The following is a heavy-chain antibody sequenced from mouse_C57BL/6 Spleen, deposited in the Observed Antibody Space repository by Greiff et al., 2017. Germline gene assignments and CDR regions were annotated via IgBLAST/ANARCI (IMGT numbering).Heavy chain of an antibody. J-gene: IGHJ4*01. Sequence: VQLQQSGPGLVKPSQSLSLTCSVTGYSITSGYYWNWIRQFPGNKLEWMGYISYDGSNNYNPSLKNRISFTRDPSKNQFFLKLNSVTTEDTATYYCARDRGYAMDGWGKGTSVTVSS. V-gene: IGHV3-6*01. D-gene: IGHD3-1*01. CDR1: GYSITSGYY. CDR2: ISYDGSN. CDR3: ARDRGYAMDG.